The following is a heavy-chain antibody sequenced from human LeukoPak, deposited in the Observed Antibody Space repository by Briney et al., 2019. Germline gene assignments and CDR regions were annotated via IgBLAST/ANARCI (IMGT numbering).Heavy chain of an antibody. Sequence: GGSLRLSCAASGFTFSTYSMNWVRQAPGKGLEWVSSISSSSSYIYYADSVKGRFTISRDSANSSLYLQMNSLRAEDTAVYYCAREKLGGVADPWGQGTLVTVSS. D-gene: IGHD3-16*01. CDR3: AREKLGGVADP. V-gene: IGHV3-21*01. CDR2: ISSSSSYI. J-gene: IGHJ5*02. CDR1: GFTFSTYS.